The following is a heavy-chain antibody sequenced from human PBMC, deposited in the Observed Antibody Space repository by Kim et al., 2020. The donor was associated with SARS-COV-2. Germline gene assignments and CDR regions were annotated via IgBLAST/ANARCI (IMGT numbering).Heavy chain of an antibody. V-gene: IGHV4-59*01. CDR3: ARDLGGRGRNSPFDY. D-gene: IGHD1-1*01. Sequence: PSLKSRVTISVDTSKNQFSLKLSSVTAADTAVYYCARDLGGRGRNSPFDYWGQGTLVTVSS. J-gene: IGHJ4*02.